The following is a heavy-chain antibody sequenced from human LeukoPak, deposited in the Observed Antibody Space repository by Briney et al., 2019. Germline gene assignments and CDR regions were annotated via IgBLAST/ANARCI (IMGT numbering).Heavy chain of an antibody. J-gene: IGHJ4*02. Sequence: SETLSLTCTVSGSISSYYWSWIRQPPGKGLEWIGYIYYSGSTNYNPSLKSRVTISVDTSKNQFSLKISSVTAADTAVYYCARDRLAAGKIDNWGQGTLVTVSS. CDR3: ARDRLAAGKIDN. V-gene: IGHV4-59*01. CDR1: GSISSYY. D-gene: IGHD6-13*01. CDR2: IYYSGST.